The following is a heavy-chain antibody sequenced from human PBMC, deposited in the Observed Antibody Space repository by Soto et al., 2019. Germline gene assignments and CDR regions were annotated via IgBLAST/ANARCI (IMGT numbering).Heavy chain of an antibody. CDR1: GFTFSSYA. D-gene: IGHD6-13*01. Sequence: GGSLRLSCAASGFTFSSYAMSWVRQTPGKGLEWVSAISGSGGSTYYADSVKGRFTISRDNSKNTLYLQMNSLRAEDTAVYYCARKYSSSWYAFDIWGQGTMVTVS. CDR3: ARKYSSSWYAFDI. V-gene: IGHV3-23*01. CDR2: ISGSGGST. J-gene: IGHJ3*02.